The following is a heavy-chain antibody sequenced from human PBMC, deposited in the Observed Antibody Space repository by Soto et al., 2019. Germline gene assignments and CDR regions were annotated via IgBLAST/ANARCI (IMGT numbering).Heavy chain of an antibody. CDR1: GYTFTAYG. Sequence: ASVKVSCKTSGYTFTAYGLAWLRQAPGQRPEWMGWVSTNNADTNYAQKFQGRVTTTTETSTRTTYMELRSLRSDDTAVYYCARELNTDPSAYYSFAYWGQGTLVTVSS. CDR3: ARELNTDPSAYYSFAY. J-gene: IGHJ4*02. CDR2: VSTNNADT. D-gene: IGHD3-22*01. V-gene: IGHV1-18*01.